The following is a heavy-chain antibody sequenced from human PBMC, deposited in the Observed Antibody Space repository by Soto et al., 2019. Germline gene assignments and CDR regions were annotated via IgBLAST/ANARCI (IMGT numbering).Heavy chain of an antibody. CDR3: ARAGGSGWSLDY. CDR1: GFIFSDYY. J-gene: IGHJ4*02. V-gene: IGHV3-11*01. CDR2: ISTSGTTI. Sequence: QGQLVESGGGLVKPGGSLRLSCAASGFIFSDYYMTWIRQAPGKGLEWVSYISTSGTTISYADSVKGRFTMSRDDAKTSLYLQMNSLRAEDTALYYCARAGGSGWSLDYWGQGTLVTVSS. D-gene: IGHD6-19*01.